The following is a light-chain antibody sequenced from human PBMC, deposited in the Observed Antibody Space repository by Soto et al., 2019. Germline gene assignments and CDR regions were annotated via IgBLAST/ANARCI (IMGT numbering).Light chain of an antibody. CDR2: DAS. Sequence: DVHLIPIPSTRCSSLRGRIPYTWRASQTITRWMAWYQQKPGKAPKLLIYDASTLESGVPSRFSGSRSGTEFTLTISSLQPDDFATYYCQQYNSYSWTFGQGTKVDIK. V-gene: IGKV1-5*01. J-gene: IGKJ1*01. CDR3: QQYNSYSWT. CDR1: QTITRW.